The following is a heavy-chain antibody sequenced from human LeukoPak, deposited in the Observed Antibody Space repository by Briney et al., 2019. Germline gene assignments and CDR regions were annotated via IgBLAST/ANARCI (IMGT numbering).Heavy chain of an antibody. CDR3: AREPNRDYYDSSGYPSDY. CDR2: ISSSSSYI. J-gene: IGHJ4*02. V-gene: IGHV3-21*01. CDR1: GFTFSSYS. D-gene: IGHD3-22*01. Sequence: GGSLRLSCAASGFTFSSYSMNWVRQAPGKGLEWVSSISSSSSYIYYADSVKGRFTISRDNAKNSLYLQMNSLRAEDTAVYHCAREPNRDYYDSSGYPSDYWGQGTLVTVSS.